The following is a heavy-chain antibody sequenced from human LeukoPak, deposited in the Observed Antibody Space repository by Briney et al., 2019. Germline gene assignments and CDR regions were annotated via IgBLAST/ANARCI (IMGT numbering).Heavy chain of an antibody. CDR1: GFTVSSNY. V-gene: IGHV3-53*05. CDR2: IYSGGST. CDR3: AKGGRRHAFDI. D-gene: IGHD3-16*01. J-gene: IGHJ3*02. Sequence: QAGGSLSLSCAAPGFTVSSNYMSWVRQAPGKGLEWVSVIYSGGSTYYADSVKGRFTISRDNAKNSLYLQMNSLRAEDTALYYCAKGGRRHAFDIWGQGTMVTVSS.